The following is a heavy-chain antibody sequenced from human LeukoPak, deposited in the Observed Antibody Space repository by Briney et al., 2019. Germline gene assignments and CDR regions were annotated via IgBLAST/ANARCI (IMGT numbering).Heavy chain of an antibody. Sequence: ASVKVSCKASGYTFTSYAMNWVRQAPGQGLEWMGWINTNTGNPTYAQGFTGRFVFSLDTSVSTAYLQISSLKAEDTAVYYCAIADCGGDCYSLDYWGQGTLVTVSS. J-gene: IGHJ4*02. CDR1: GYTFTSYA. V-gene: IGHV7-4-1*02. CDR3: AIADCGGDCYSLDY. CDR2: INTNTGNP. D-gene: IGHD2-21*02.